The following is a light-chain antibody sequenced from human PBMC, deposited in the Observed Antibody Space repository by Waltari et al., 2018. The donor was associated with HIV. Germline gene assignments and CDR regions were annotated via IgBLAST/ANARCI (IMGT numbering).Light chain of an antibody. J-gene: IGLJ3*02. CDR1: SSNIGSNS. CDR2: SNN. V-gene: IGLV1-44*01. Sequence: QSVLTQPPSASGTPGQRVTIPCSGSSSNIGSNSVNWYQQLPGTAPKLLMYSNNQRPSGVPDRFSGSKSGTSASLVISGLQSEDEGDYYCAAWDDSLKGVFGGGTKLTVL. CDR3: AAWDDSLKGV.